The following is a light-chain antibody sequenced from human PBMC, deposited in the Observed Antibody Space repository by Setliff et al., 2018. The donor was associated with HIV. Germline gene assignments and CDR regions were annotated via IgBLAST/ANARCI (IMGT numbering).Light chain of an antibody. J-gene: IGLJ1*01. CDR1: SSNIGSNT. CDR3: AAWDDSLNGYV. CDR2: SNN. V-gene: IGLV1-44*01. Sequence: QSALAQPPSVSGTPGPWVTISCSGSSSNIGSNTVNWYQQLPGTAPKLLIYSNNQRPSGVPDRLFGAKSGTSASLAISGLQSGDEADYYCAAWDDSLNGYVFGTGTKVTVL.